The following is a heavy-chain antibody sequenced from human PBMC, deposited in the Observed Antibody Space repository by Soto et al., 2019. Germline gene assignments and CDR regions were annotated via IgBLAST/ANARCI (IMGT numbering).Heavy chain of an antibody. Sequence: QEQLVESGGGVVQPGTSLRLSCTASGFSFSTYAMYWVRQAPGKGLEWVAIISYDGSNAQYADSVKGRFTVARDNSKNTLYLQMHSLTAEDTAVYYCARDGGGFGELLLNSYDAFDLWGQGKLVTFSS. CDR3: ARDGGGFGELLLNSYDAFDL. V-gene: IGHV3-30*04. CDR1: GFSFSTYA. D-gene: IGHD3-10*01. J-gene: IGHJ3*01. CDR2: ISYDGSNA.